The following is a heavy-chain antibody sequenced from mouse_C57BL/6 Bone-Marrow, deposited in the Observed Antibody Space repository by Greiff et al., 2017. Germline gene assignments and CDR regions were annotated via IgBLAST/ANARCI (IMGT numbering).Heavy chain of an antibody. Sequence: VHVKQSGPELVKPGASVKMSCKASGYTFTDYNMHWVKQSHGKSLEWIGYINPNNGGTSYNQKFKGKATLTVNKSSSTAYMELRSLTSEDSAVYYCARSYYYGSSYEAYWGQGTLVTVSA. CDR3: ARSYYYGSSYEAY. D-gene: IGHD1-1*01. J-gene: IGHJ3*01. CDR1: GYTFTDYN. V-gene: IGHV1-22*01. CDR2: INPNNGGT.